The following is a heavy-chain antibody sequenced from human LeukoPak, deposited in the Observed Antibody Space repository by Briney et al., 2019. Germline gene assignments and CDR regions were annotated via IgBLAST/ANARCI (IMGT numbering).Heavy chain of an antibody. Sequence: ADTLSLTCAVYGVSFSGYQWSWLRQPPGKGLEWSGEINHSGSTNYNPSLKGRVTTSVDTSKNQFSLKLSAVAAADTAVYYCARGGRWELQFDYWGQGTLVTVSS. D-gene: IGHD1-26*01. CDR3: ARGGRWELQFDY. CDR1: GVSFSGYQ. J-gene: IGHJ4*02. V-gene: IGHV4-34*01. CDR2: INHSGST.